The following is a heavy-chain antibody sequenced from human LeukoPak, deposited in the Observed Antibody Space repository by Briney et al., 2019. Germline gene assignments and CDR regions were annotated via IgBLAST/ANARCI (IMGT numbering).Heavy chain of an antibody. CDR2: ISSSGSTM. D-gene: IGHD5-18*01. Sequence: PGGSLRLSCVASGFTFRSYSMNWVRQAPGKGLEWVSYISSSGSTMYYADAVKGRFTISRDNAKNSLYLQMSSLRDEDTAVYYCATVAMEDWYFDLWGRGTLVTVSS. V-gene: IGHV3-48*02. J-gene: IGHJ2*01. CDR3: ATVAMEDWYFDL. CDR1: GFTFRSYS.